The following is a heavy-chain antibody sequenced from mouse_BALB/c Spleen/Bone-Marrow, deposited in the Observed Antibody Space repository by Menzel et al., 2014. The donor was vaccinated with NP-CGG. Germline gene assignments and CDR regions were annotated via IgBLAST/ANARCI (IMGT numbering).Heavy chain of an antibody. Sequence: QVQLQQSGPELVKPGASVKMSCKASGYTFTSYFIHWVKQRSGQGLEWIGWIYPGDGSTNYNEKFKGKTTLTADKSSSTAYMLLSSLTSEDSAIYFCARGAPYYFDYWGQGTTLTVSS. CDR3: ARGAPYYFDY. D-gene: IGHD3-1*01. V-gene: IGHV1S56*01. J-gene: IGHJ2*01. CDR2: IYPGDGST. CDR1: GYTFTSYF.